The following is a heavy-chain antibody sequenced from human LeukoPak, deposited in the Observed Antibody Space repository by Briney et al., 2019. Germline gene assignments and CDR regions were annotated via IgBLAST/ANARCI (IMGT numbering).Heavy chain of an antibody. J-gene: IGHJ4*02. CDR1: GYTFISYW. CDR2: IYPGDSDT. V-gene: IGHV5-51*01. D-gene: IGHD3-22*01. Sequence: GESLKISFKASGYTFISYWIGWVRQMPGKGLEWMGIIYPGDSDTRYSPSFQGQVTISADKSISTAYLQWSSLKASDTAMYYCARLNYYDSSGIDYWGQGTLVTVSS. CDR3: ARLNYYDSSGIDY.